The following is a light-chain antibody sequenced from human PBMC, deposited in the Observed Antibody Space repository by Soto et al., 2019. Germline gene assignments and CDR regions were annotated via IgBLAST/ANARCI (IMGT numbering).Light chain of an antibody. CDR3: QSYDISLSVSVI. CDR2: GNS. V-gene: IGLV1-40*01. Sequence: QSVLTQPPSVSGAPGQRVTISCTGSSSNIGAGYDVQWYQQLPGAAPKLLIFGNSNRPSGVPDRFSGSRSGTSASLAITGLQAEEEADYFCQSYDISLSVSVIFGGGTQLTVL. J-gene: IGLJ2*01. CDR1: SSNIGAGYD.